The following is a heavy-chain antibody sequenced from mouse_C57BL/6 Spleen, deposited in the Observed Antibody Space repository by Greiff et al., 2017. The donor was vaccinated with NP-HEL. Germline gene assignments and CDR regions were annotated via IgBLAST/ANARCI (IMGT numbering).Heavy chain of an antibody. V-gene: IGHV3-6*01. D-gene: IGHD1-1*01. J-gene: IGHJ1*03. Sequence: ESGPGLVKPSQSLSLTCSVTGYSITSGYYWNWIRQFPGNKLEWMGYISYDGSNNYNPSLKNRISITRDTSKNQFFLKLNSVTTEDTATYYCARVLYYGSSYGYFDVWGTGTTVTVSS. CDR3: ARVLYYGSSYGYFDV. CDR1: GYSITSGYY. CDR2: ISYDGSN.